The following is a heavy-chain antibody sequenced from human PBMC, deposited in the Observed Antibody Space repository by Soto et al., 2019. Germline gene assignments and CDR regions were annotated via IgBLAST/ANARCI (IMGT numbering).Heavy chain of an antibody. V-gene: IGHV1-69*13. CDR2: IIPIFGTA. J-gene: IGHJ6*02. D-gene: IGHD3-22*01. CDR1: GGTFSSYA. Sequence: ASVKVSCKASGGTFSSYAISWVRQAPGQGLEWMGGIIPIFGTANYAQKFQGRVTITADESTSTAYMELSSLRSEDTAVYYCARSQGDSSGNYYYGMDVWGQGTTVTVSS. CDR3: ARSQGDSSGNYYYGMDV.